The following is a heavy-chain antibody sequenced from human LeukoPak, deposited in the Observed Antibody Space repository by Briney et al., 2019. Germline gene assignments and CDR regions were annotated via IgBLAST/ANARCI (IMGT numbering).Heavy chain of an antibody. CDR3: AKDRGWGQQGALYGMDV. V-gene: IGHV3-9*01. CDR2: ISWNSGSI. CDR1: GFTFDDKA. D-gene: IGHD1-26*01. J-gene: IGHJ6*02. Sequence: GGSLRLSCAAAGFTFDDKAMHWVRQAPGKGLEWVSGISWNSGSIGYADSVKGRFTISRDNAKNSLYLQMNSLRAEDTALYYCAKDRGWGQQGALYGMDVWGQGTTVTVSS.